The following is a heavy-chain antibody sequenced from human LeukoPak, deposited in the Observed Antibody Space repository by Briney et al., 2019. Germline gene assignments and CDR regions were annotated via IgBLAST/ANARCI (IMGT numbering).Heavy chain of an antibody. V-gene: IGHV6-1*01. Sequence: SQTLSLTCAISGDSVSSNSAAWNWIRQSPSRGLEWLGRTYYRSKWYNDYAVSVKSRITINPDTSKNQFSLKLSSVTAADTAVYYCARGGEWLRLFLNWNENNNWFDPWGQGTLVTVSS. CDR3: ARGGEWLRLFLNWNENNNWFDP. D-gene: IGHD5-12*01. J-gene: IGHJ5*02. CDR1: GDSVSSNSAA. CDR2: TYYRSKWYN.